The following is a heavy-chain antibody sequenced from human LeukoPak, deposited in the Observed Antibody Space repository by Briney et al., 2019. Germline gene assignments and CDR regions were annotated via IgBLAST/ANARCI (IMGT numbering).Heavy chain of an antibody. J-gene: IGHJ6*02. Sequence: GRSLRLSCAASGFTFSSYGMHWVRQAPGKGLEWVAVISYDGSNKYYADSVKGRFTISRDNSKNTLYPQMNSLRAEDTAVYYYAKIPGYSYGLDYYYYGMDVWGQGTTVTVSS. CDR1: GFTFSSYG. CDR2: ISYDGSNK. V-gene: IGHV3-30*18. CDR3: AKIPGYSYGLDYYYYGMDV. D-gene: IGHD5-18*01.